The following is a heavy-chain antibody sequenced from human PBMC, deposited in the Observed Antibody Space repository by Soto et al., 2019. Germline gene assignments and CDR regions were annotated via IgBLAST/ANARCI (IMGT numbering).Heavy chain of an antibody. CDR1: VEPMTGGYY. CDR2: IYYGGTT. J-gene: IGHJ4*02. CDR3: ARGWYYFDF. D-gene: IGHD2-15*01. Sequence: SSETLSLTCDVSVEPMTGGYYWGWIRQSPGKGLEWIGSIYYGGTTYYNPSLRSRLAISIDTSKNQFPLRLSSVTAADTALYYCARGWYYFDFWGQGTLVTVSS. V-gene: IGHV4-38-2*01.